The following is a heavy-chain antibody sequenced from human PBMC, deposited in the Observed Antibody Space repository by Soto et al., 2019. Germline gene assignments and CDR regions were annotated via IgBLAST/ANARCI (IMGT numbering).Heavy chain of an antibody. J-gene: IGHJ6*02. CDR1: GYTFTSYG. D-gene: IGHD2-2*01. CDR3: ARRCSSTSFSPYYYYGMDV. V-gene: IGHV1-18*01. CDR2: ISAYNGNT. Sequence: QVQLVQSGAEVKKPGASVKVSCKASGYTFTSYGISWVRQAPGQGLEWMGWISAYNGNTNYAQKLQGRVTMTTDTSTSTAYMELRSLRSDDTAVYYCARRCSSTSFSPYYYYGMDVWGQGTTVTVSS.